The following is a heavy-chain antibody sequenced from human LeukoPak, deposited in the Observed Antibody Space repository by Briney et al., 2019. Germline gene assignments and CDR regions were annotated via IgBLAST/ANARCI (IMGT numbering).Heavy chain of an antibody. CDR3: ASDSISMNAFDA. D-gene: IGHD3-22*01. CDR2: ISYIGST. J-gene: IGHJ3*01. Sequence: SETLSLTCTVSGGSFTTHYWSWIRQPPGKGLEWIGYISYIGSTNYNPSLKSRVTISIDTSNNEVSLMLTSMTAADTAVYYCASDSISMNAFDAWGQGTMVTVSS. V-gene: IGHV4-59*11. CDR1: GGSFTTHY.